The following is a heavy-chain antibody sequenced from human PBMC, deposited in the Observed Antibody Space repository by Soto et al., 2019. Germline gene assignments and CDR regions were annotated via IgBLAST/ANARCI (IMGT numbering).Heavy chain of an antibody. CDR2: IYYSGST. CDR1: GGSISSSSYY. CDR3: ARLLIVVVPAAMPYFDY. V-gene: IGHV4-39*01. Sequence: TLSLTCTVSGGSISSSSYYWGWIRQPPGKGLEWIGSIYYSGSTYYNPSLKSRVTISVDTSKNQFSLKLSSVTAADTAVYYCARLLIVVVPAAMPYFDYWGQGTLVTSPQ. D-gene: IGHD2-2*01. J-gene: IGHJ4*02.